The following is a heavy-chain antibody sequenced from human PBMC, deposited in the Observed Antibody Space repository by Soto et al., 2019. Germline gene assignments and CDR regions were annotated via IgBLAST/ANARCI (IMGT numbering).Heavy chain of an antibody. D-gene: IGHD4-17*01. J-gene: IGHJ4*02. Sequence: ASVKVSCKASGYTFASYAIHWVRQAPGQRLEWMGWINVGNANTRYSQNFQDRVTITRDISASTAYMEVSSLRSEDTALYYCARERPTEATFSFDYWGQGTQVTVSS. CDR2: INVGNANT. CDR3: ARERPTEATFSFDY. V-gene: IGHV1-3*01. CDR1: GYTFASYA.